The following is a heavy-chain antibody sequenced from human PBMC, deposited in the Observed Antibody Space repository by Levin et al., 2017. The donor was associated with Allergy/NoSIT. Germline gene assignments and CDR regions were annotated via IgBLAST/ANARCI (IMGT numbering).Heavy chain of an antibody. D-gene: IGHD4-17*01. CDR2: IWYDGINK. CDR3: ARIPPVYGDDYYYGMDV. Sequence: PSETLSLTCAASGFTFSSYGMHWVRQAPGKGLEWVAVIWYDGINKYYADSVKGRFTISRDNSKNTLYLQMNSLRAEDTAVYYCARIPPVYGDDYYYGMDVWGQGTTVTVSS. V-gene: IGHV3-33*01. J-gene: IGHJ6*02. CDR1: GFTFSSYG.